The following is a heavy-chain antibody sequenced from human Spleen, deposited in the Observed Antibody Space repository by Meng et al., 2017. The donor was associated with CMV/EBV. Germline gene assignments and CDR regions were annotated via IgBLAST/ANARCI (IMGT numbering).Heavy chain of an antibody. D-gene: IGHD2-2*01. J-gene: IGHJ6*02. CDR2: IYYSGST. V-gene: IGHV4-61*01. Sequence: SETLSLTCTVSGGSVSSGSYYWSWIRQPLGKGLEWIGYIYYSGSTNYNPSLKSRVTISVDTSKNQFSLKLSSVTAADTAVYYCARDRVVPAAIYYYYGMDVWGQGTTVTVSS. CDR1: GGSVSSGSYY. CDR3: ARDRVVPAAIYYYYGMDV.